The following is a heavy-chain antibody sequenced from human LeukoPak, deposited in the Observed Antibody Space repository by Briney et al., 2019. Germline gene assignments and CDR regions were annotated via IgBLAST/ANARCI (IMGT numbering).Heavy chain of an antibody. Sequence: ASVKVSCKAPGDTFTGCYIQWVPQAPGQGLEWMGWINPNSGGTNYAQKFQGRVTMTRDTSISTAYMEMSRLRSDDTALFDCERDLIGYCSGASCPHWGQGTLVTVSS. CDR1: GDTFTGCY. V-gene: IGHV1-2*02. J-gene: IGHJ4*02. CDR3: ERDLIGYCSGASCPH. CDR2: INPNSGGT. D-gene: IGHD2-15*01.